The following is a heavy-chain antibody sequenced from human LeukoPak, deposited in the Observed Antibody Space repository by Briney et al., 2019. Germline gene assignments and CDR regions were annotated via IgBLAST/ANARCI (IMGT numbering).Heavy chain of an antibody. J-gene: IGHJ4*02. CDR1: GCTFSTYG. V-gene: IGHV3-30*03. CDR3: ARSPLPLGAVAGSAGYYFDY. CDR2: ISYAGSNK. Sequence: GSLRLSCAASGCTFSTYGMHWVRQAPGRGLEWLAVISYAGSNKYYADSVKGRFTISRDNSKNTLYVQMNSLRAEDTAVYYCARSPLPLGAVAGSAGYYFDYWGRGTLVSVFS. D-gene: IGHD6-19*01.